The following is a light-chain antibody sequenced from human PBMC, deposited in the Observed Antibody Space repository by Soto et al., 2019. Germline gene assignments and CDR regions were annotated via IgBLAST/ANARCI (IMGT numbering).Light chain of an antibody. V-gene: IGKV3-20*01. Sequence: EIVLTQSPGTLSLSPGERATLSCRASQSVSSTYLAWYQQKPGQAPRLLIYGASSRATGIPHIFSGSGSGKDFTLPISRLEPEDFAVYYCHQFRNSPSTFGQGTKVEIK. CDR2: GAS. J-gene: IGKJ1*01. CDR3: HQFRNSPST. CDR1: QSVSSTY.